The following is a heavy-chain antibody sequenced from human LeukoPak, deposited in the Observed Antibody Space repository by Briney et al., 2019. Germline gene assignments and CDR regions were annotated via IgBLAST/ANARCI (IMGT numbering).Heavy chain of an antibody. J-gene: IGHJ4*02. CDR3: AVIGTPFDY. CDR2: ITPYNGNT. V-gene: IGHV1-45*02. CDR1: GYTFTYRY. D-gene: IGHD3-16*02. Sequence: GSSEKVSCKASGYTFTYRYLHWVRQAPGQALEWMGWITPYNGNTNYAQKFQARVTITRDRSMSTAYMELSSLRSEDKAMYYCAVIGTPFDYWGQGTLVTVSS.